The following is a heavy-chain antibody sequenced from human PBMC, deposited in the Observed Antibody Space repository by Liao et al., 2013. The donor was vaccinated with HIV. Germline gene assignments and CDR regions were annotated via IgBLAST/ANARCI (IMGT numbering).Heavy chain of an antibody. Sequence: QMQLQESGPGLVKPSETLSLTCAVSGGSINNHYWNWIRQPAGRGLEWIGRIYASGNTNYNPSLKSRLTMSVDSSKNQFSLKLTSVTAADTAVYYCAARITISGVAIPHALDVWGQGTIGRRLF. V-gene: IGHV4-4*07. J-gene: IGHJ3*01. D-gene: IGHD3-3*01. CDR2: IYASGNT. CDR1: GGSINNHY. CDR3: AARITISGVAIPHALDV.